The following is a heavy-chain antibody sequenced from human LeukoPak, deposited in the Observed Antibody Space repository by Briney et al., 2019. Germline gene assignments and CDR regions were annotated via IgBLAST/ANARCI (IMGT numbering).Heavy chain of an antibody. D-gene: IGHD5-12*01. CDR1: GYTFTGYY. J-gene: IGHJ4*02. V-gene: IGHV1-2*02. CDR2: INPNSGGT. Sequence: GASVKVSCKASGYTFTGYYIHWVRQAPGQGLEWMGWINPNSGGTNFAQKFQGSVTMTRDTSISTVYMELGRLTSDDTAVYYCARGPHTGYDYWGQGTLVTVSS. CDR3: ARGPHTGYDY.